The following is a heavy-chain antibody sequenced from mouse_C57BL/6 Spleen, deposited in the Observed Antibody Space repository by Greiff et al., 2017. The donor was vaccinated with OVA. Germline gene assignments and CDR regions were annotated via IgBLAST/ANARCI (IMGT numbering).Heavy chain of an antibody. CDR2: ISSGSSTI. CDR3: ARPETGSWYFDV. Sequence: EVQLQESGGGLVKPGGSLKLSCAASGFTFSDYGMHWVRQAPEKGLEWVAYISSGSSTIYYADTVKGRFTISRDNAKNTLFLQMTSLRSEDTAMYYCARPETGSWYFDVWGTGTTVTVSS. V-gene: IGHV5-17*01. CDR1: GFTFSDYG. J-gene: IGHJ1*03. D-gene: IGHD4-1*01.